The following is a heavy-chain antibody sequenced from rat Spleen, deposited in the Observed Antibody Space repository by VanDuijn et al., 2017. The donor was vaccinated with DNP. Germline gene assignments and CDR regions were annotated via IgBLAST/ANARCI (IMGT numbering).Heavy chain of an antibody. V-gene: IGHV2-1*01. D-gene: IGHD1-6*01. Sequence: QVQLKESGPGLVQPSQTLSLTCTVSGFSLTTNSVHWVRQPPGKGLEWVGAMWSGGSTDYNSVLKSRLSISRDTSKSQVFLKMNSVQTEDTAMYFCARHYGLFGYFDYWGQGVMVTVSS. CDR1: GFSLTTNS. CDR3: ARHYGLFGYFDY. J-gene: IGHJ2*01. CDR2: MWSGGST.